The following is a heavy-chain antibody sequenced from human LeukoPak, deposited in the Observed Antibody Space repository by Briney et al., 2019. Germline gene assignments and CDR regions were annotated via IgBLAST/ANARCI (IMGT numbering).Heavy chain of an antibody. J-gene: IGHJ4*02. CDR1: DYLLNNGYY. Sequence: SETLSLTCAVSDYLLNNGYYWGWIRQPPGKGLEWIGSIYHTGDTYYNPSLKSRVTISASTSRNQFSLRLNSVTAADTAVYYCARHLGYCSDGSCYSTYFDYWGQGAPVTVSS. V-gene: IGHV4-38-2*01. CDR2: IYHTGDT. CDR3: ARHLGYCSDGSCYSTYFDY. D-gene: IGHD2-15*01.